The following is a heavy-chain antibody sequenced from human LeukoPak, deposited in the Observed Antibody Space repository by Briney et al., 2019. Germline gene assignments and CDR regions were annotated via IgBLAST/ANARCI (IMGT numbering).Heavy chain of an antibody. CDR1: GGSISGFY. CDR3: ARDPIAVVVPGWFDP. V-gene: IGHV4-4*07. J-gene: IGHJ5*02. Sequence: PSETLSLTCTVSGGSISGFYWSWIRQPAGKGLEWIGHIHTSGSTNYSPSLKSRVTMSVDTSKNQFSLRLNSVTAADTAVYYCARDPIAVVVPGWFDPWGQGTLVTVSS. CDR2: IHTSGST. D-gene: IGHD6-19*01.